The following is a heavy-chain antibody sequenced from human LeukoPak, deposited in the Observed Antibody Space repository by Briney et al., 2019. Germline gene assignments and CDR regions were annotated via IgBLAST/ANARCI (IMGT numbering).Heavy chain of an antibody. CDR2: INTNTGNP. D-gene: IGHD1-26*01. CDR3: TRGIVGASGWFDP. V-gene: IGHV7-4-1*02. J-gene: IGHJ5*02. CDR1: KYTLTNYP. Sequence: ASLKVSCKASKYTLTNYPLNWVRQAPGQGLEWLGWINTNTGNPTYAQGFTGRLVFSLDTSVSTAYLRISSLEAEDSGIYYCTRGIVGASGWFDPWGQGTLVIVSS.